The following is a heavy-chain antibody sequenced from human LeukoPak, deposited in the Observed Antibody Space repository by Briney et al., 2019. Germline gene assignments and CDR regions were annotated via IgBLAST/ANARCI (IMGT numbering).Heavy chain of an antibody. CDR2: INTNTGNP. CDR1: GYTFTGYY. V-gene: IGHV7-4-1*02. Sequence: ASVMVSCKASGYTFTGYYMHWVRQAPGQGLEWMGWINTNTGNPTYAQGSTGRFVFSLDTSVSTAYLQISSLKADDTAVYYCAREGWFDPWGQGTLVTVSS. CDR3: AREGWFDP. J-gene: IGHJ5*02.